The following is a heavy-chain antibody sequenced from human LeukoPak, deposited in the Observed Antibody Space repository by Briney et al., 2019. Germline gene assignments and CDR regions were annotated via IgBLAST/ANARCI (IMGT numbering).Heavy chain of an antibody. D-gene: IGHD3-22*01. CDR3: ARDVTSIYDSSGLGAFDI. Sequence: ASVKVSCKASGYTFTSSGISWVRQAPGQGLEWMGWISAYNGNTNYAQKLLGRVTMTTDTSTSTAYMELRSLRSDDTAVYYCARDVTSIYDSSGLGAFDIWGQGAMVTVSS. V-gene: IGHV1-18*01. CDR1: GYTFTSSG. CDR2: ISAYNGNT. J-gene: IGHJ3*02.